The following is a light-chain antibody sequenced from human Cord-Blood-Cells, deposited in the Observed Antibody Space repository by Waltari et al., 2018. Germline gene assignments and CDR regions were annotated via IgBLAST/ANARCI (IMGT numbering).Light chain of an antibody. J-gene: IGLJ3*02. CDR1: SGSIASND. V-gene: IGLV6-57*02. CDR3: QSYDSSTLV. Sequence: NFMLTQPHSVSESPGTTVTISCTGSSGSIASNDVHWYQQRPGRAPTTVIDEDDKRPACVPYRFSDSIDISSNAASLTISGLKAEDEADYCCQSYDSSTLVFGGGTKLTVL. CDR2: EDD.